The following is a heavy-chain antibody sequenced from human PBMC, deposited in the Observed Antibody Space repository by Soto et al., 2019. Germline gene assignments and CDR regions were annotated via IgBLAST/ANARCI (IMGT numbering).Heavy chain of an antibody. Sequence: EVQLLESGGDLVQPGGSLRLSCAASGLIFSDYAMSWVRQAPGKGLECVACISGSGDKTFYVDSVKGRFTISRDNSKNTVSLHMNSLRVDDTAVYFCAKDRFGIVGPVDYWGPGTLVTVSS. CDR1: GLIFSDYA. CDR2: ISGSGDKT. D-gene: IGHD1-26*01. V-gene: IGHV3-23*01. J-gene: IGHJ4*02. CDR3: AKDRFGIVGPVDY.